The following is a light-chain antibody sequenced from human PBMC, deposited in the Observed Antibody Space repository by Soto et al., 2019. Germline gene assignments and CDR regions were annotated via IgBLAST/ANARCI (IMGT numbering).Light chain of an antibody. CDR3: SSLGGSNTVV. Sequence: QSALTQPPSASGSPGQSVTISCTGSSSDVGGYNYVSWYQQHPGKAPKLMIYEVSKRPSGVPDRLSGSKSGNTASLTVSGLQAEDEADYYCSSLGGSNTVVFGGGTKVTVL. V-gene: IGLV2-8*01. CDR2: EVS. CDR1: SSDVGGYNY. J-gene: IGLJ2*01.